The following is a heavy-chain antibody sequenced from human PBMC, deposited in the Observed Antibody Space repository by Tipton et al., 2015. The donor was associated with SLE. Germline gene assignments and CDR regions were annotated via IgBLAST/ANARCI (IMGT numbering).Heavy chain of an antibody. J-gene: IGHJ3*02. Sequence: TLSLTCSVSGGSISNYYWSWIRQPAGKGLEWIGRISSSGRTSYNPSLKSRVSMSVDTSKNQISLSLSSVTAADTAVYYCAGEVSDDYGDSHDAFDIWGQGTMVTVSS. CDR2: ISSSGRT. CDR3: AGEVSDDYGDSHDAFDI. V-gene: IGHV4-4*07. D-gene: IGHD4-17*01. CDR1: GGSISNYY.